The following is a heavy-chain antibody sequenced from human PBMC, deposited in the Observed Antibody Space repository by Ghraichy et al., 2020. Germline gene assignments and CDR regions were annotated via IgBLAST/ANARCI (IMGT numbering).Heavy chain of an antibody. D-gene: IGHD2-15*01. J-gene: IGHJ4*02. V-gene: IGHV3-23*01. Sequence: LSLTCAASGFTFSSYAMSWVRQAPGKGLEWVSAISGSGGSTYYADSVKGRFTISRDNSKNTLYLQMNSLRAEDTAVYYCAKSPVVVAATGFDYWGQGTLVTVSS. CDR1: GFTFSSYA. CDR2: ISGSGGST. CDR3: AKSPVVVAATGFDY.